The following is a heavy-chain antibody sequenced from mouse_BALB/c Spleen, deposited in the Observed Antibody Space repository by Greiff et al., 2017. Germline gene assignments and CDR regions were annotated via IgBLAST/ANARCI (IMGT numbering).Heavy chain of an antibody. CDR1: GFSLTGYG. V-gene: IGHV2-6-7*01. CDR2: IWGDGST. J-gene: IGHJ4*01. CDR3: ARAYYGSNVYAMDY. D-gene: IGHD2-10*01. Sequence: QVQLKESGPGLVAPSQSLSITCTVSGFSLTGYGVNWVRQPPGKGLEWLGMIWGDGSTDYNSALKSRLSISKDNSKSQVFLKMNSLQTDDTARYYGARAYYGSNVYAMDYWGQGTSVTVSS.